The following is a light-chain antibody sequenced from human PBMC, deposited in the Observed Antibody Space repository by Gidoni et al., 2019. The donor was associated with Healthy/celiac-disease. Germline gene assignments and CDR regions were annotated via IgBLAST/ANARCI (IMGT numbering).Light chain of an antibody. V-gene: IGKV1-12*01. CDR3: QQATSFPIT. CDR1: QGISSW. Sequence: DIQMTQSQSSVSASLGARVTITCRESQGISSWLAWYQQNPGKAPKLLIYAAYSLQSGFPSRFSGSGSGTDFTLTISSLQPEDFATYYCQQATSFPITFXNXTRLEIK. J-gene: IGKJ5*01. CDR2: AAY.